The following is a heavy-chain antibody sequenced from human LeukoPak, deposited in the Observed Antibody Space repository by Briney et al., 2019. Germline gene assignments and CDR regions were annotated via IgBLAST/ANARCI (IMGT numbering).Heavy chain of an antibody. CDR3: ARERPGYGDDDAFDI. Sequence: GGSLRLSCAASGFTVSSNYKSWVCQAPGKGLEWVAVIYSGGSTYYADSVKGRFTISRDNSKNTLYLQMNSLRAEDTAVYYCARERPGYGDDDAFDIWGQGTVVTVSS. J-gene: IGHJ3*02. CDR2: IYSGGST. CDR1: GFTVSSNY. V-gene: IGHV3-53*01. D-gene: IGHD4-17*01.